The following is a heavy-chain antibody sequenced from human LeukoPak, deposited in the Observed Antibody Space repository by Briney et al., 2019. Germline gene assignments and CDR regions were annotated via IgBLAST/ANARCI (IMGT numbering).Heavy chain of an antibody. CDR3: ARGTHSSSPIPLDY. V-gene: IGHV4-59*01. J-gene: IGHJ4*02. CDR1: GGSISTYY. D-gene: IGHD6-6*01. CDR2: IHYSGST. Sequence: SETLSLTCTVSGGSISTYYWSWIRQTLGKGLEWIGYIHYSGSTNYNPSLNSRVTISVDTSKNQFSLKVNSVTAADTAVYYCARGTHSSSPIPLDYWGQGTLVTVSS.